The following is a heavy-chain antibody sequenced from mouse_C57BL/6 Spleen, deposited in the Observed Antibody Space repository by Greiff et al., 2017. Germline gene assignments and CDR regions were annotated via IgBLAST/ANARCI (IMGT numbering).Heavy chain of an antibody. CDR2: IDPSDSET. V-gene: IGHV1-52*01. CDR3: ARDYYGSSFDY. D-gene: IGHD1-1*01. J-gene: IGHJ2*01. CDR1: GYTFTSYW. Sequence: QVQLQQPGAELVRPGSSVKLSCKASGYTFTSYWMHWVKQRPIQGLEWIGTIDPSDSETHYNQKFKDKATLTVDKSSSTAYMQRSSLTSEDSAVYYCARDYYGSSFDYWGQGTTLTVSS.